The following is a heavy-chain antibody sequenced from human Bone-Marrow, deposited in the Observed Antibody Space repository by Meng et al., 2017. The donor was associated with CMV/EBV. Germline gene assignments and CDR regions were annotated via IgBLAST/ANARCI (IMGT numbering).Heavy chain of an antibody. CDR1: GYTFTSYG. CDR2: ISAYNGNT. V-gene: IGHV1-18*01. Sequence: QHLLVQTGTGVKKPGASVKVHCKASGYTFTSYGISWVRQAPRQGLEWMGWISAYNGNTNYAQKLQGRVTMTTDTSTSTAYMELRSLRSDDTAVYYCARAVGSGSYGWFDPWGQGTLVTVSS. J-gene: IGHJ5*02. CDR3: ARAVGSGSYGWFDP. D-gene: IGHD3-10*01.